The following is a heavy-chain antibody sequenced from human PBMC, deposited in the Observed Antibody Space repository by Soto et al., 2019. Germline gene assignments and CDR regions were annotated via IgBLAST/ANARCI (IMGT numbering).Heavy chain of an antibody. CDR1: GGSISSSSYY. V-gene: IGHV4-39*01. J-gene: IGHJ4*02. Sequence: QLQLQESGPGLVKPSETLSLTCTVSGGSISSSSYYWGWIRQPPGKGLEWIGSIYYSGSTYYNPSLKSRVTISVDTSKNQFSLKLSSVTAADTAVYYCARSRSSSGWLILLGFDYWGQGTLVTVSS. CDR2: IYYSGST. D-gene: IGHD6-19*01. CDR3: ARSRSSSGWLILLGFDY.